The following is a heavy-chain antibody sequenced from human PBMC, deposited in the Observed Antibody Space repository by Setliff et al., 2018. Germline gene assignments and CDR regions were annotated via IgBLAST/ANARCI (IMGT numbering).Heavy chain of an antibody. CDR3: ARAPTYYESSGYYLDY. CDR1: GYTFTSYA. D-gene: IGHD3-22*01. V-gene: IGHV1-3*01. Sequence: ASVKVSCKASGYTFTSYAMHWVRQAPGQRLEWMGWINAGNGNTKYSQKFQGRVTITRDTSASTAYMELSSLRSEDTAVYYCARAPTYYESSGYYLDYWGQGTLVTVSS. J-gene: IGHJ4*02. CDR2: INAGNGNT.